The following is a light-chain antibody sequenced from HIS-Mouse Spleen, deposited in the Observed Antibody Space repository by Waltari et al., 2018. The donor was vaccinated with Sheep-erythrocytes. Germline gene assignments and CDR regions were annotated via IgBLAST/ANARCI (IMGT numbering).Light chain of an antibody. V-gene: IGKV1-13*02. CDR2: DAS. CDR1: QVISSA. CDR3: QQFNSYLYT. Sequence: AIQLTQSPSSLSASVGDRVPITFRASQVISSALAWYQQKPGNAPKLLIYDASSLESGVPSRFSGSGSGTDFTLTISSLQPEDFATYYCQQFNSYLYTFGQGTKLEIK. J-gene: IGKJ2*01.